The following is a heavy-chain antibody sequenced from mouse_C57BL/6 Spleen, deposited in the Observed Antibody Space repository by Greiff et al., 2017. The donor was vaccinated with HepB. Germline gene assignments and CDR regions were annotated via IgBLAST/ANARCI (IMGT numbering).Heavy chain of an antibody. CDR1: GYAFSSSW. Sequence: VQLQQSGPELVKPGASVKISCKASGYAFSSSWMNWVKQRPGKGIEWIGRIYPGDGDTNYNGKFKGKATLTADKSSSTAYMQLSSLTSEDSAVYFCASGGNYPHYYAMDYWGQGTSVTVSS. CDR3: ASGGNYPHYYAMDY. D-gene: IGHD2-1*01. V-gene: IGHV1-82*01. CDR2: IYPGDGDT. J-gene: IGHJ4*01.